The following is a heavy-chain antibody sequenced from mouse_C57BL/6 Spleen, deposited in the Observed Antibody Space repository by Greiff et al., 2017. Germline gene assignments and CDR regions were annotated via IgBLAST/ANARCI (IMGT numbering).Heavy chain of an antibody. CDR2: ISDGGSYT. V-gene: IGHV5-4*01. Sequence: EVKVVESGGGLVKPGGSLKLSCAASGFTFSSYAMSWVRQTPEKRLEWVATISDGGSYTYYPDNVKGRFTISRDNAKNNLYLQMSHLKSEDTAMYDCARDSSSYFDYWGQGTTLTVSS. J-gene: IGHJ2*01. D-gene: IGHD1-1*01. CDR3: ARDSSSYFDY. CDR1: GFTFSSYA.